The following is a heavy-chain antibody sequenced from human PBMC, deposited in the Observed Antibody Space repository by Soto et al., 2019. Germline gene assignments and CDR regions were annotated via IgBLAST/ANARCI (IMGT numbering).Heavy chain of an antibody. D-gene: IGHD6-13*01. CDR1: GGSFRSSDYY. CDR3: ARPGYSSSWYWFDA. CDR2: MHYGGST. V-gene: IGHV4-39*01. Sequence: PSETLYLTCTVSGGSFRSSDYYWGWIRQPPNKGLEWIGSMHYGGSTFYNPSLKSRVSISVDTAKNQFSLRLTSVTAADTAAYYCARPGYSSSWYWFDAWGQGILVTVSS. J-gene: IGHJ5*02.